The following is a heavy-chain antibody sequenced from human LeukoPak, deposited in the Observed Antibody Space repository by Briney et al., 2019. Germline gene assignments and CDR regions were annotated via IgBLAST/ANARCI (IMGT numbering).Heavy chain of an antibody. Sequence: GGSLRLSCAASGFTFSSHEMKWVRQAPGKGLEWISYISTSGSSIYYADSVKGRFTISRDNAKNSLYLQMNSLRAEDTAVYYCARDRRGGIAAAANYFDYWGQGTLVTVSS. D-gene: IGHD6-13*01. CDR1: GFTFSSHE. V-gene: IGHV3-48*03. CDR2: ISTSGSSI. CDR3: ARDRRGGIAAAANYFDY. J-gene: IGHJ4*02.